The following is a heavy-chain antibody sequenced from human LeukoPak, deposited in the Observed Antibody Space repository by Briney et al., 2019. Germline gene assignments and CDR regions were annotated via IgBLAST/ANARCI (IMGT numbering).Heavy chain of an antibody. Sequence: SETLSLTCAVYGGSFSGYYWSWIRQPPGKGLEWIGEINNSGSTNYNPSLKSRVTISVDTSKNQFSLKLSSVTAADTAVYYCARGVAYDSSGYYEYYFDYWGQGTLVTVSS. V-gene: IGHV4-34*01. D-gene: IGHD3-22*01. J-gene: IGHJ4*02. CDR1: GGSFSGYY. CDR3: ARGVAYDSSGYYEYYFDY. CDR2: INNSGST.